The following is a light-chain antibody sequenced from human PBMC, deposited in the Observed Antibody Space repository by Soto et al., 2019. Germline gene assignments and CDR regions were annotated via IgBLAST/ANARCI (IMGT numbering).Light chain of an antibody. Sequence: QAVVTQPPSVSGAPGQRVTISCTGSSSNIGAGYDVHWYQHVPGTAPKFLIYGDTNRPSGVPDRFSASKSGTSASLAITGLQAEDEADYYCQSYDTSLSAVVFGGGTQLTVL. CDR1: SSNIGAGYD. CDR3: QSYDTSLSAVV. V-gene: IGLV1-40*01. CDR2: GDT. J-gene: IGLJ2*01.